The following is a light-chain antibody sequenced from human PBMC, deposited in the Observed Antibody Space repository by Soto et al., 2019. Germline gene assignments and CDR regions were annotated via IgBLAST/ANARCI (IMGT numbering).Light chain of an antibody. CDR1: QSISGNF. CDR2: YAS. Sequence: MVLTQSPCTLYLYPGETATLSCRADQSISGNFLAWYQQKPGQAPRLLLSYASNRATGVPDRFSGSGSGTDFTLTISCLEPEDFAVYYCQDPKYWQVSFAQGTRLEIK. CDR3: QDPKYWQVS. J-gene: IGKJ5*01. V-gene: IGKV3D-20*02.